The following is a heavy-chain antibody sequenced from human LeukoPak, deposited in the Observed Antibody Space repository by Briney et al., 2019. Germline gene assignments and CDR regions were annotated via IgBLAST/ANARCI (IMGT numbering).Heavy chain of an antibody. CDR1: GFTFSLFG. D-gene: IGHD3-3*01. CDR3: ARGGRIFGVVPLDY. CDR2: IRYDGSDK. J-gene: IGHJ4*02. V-gene: IGHV3-30*02. Sequence: PGGSLRLSCAASGFTFSLFGMHWVRQAPGKGLEWVTFIRYDGSDKYYADSVKGRFTISRDNSKNTVYLQMNSLRAEDTAVYYCARGGRIFGVVPLDYWGQGTLVTVSS.